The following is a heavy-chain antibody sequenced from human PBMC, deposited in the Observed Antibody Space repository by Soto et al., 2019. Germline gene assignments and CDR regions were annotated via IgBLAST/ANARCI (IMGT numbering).Heavy chain of an antibody. D-gene: IGHD3-9*01. J-gene: IGHJ6*02. Sequence: EVDLVESGGDLVQPGGSLRLSCTASGFTFSSYSMNWVRQAPGKGLEWDSSISSSSSYIYYADSVKGRFTISRDNAKNSLYLQMNSLRAEDTAVYYCARDYDILTGYYYYYYGMDVWGQGTTVSVSS. CDR3: ARDYDILTGYYYYYYGMDV. CDR1: GFTFSSYS. CDR2: ISSSSSYI. V-gene: IGHV3-21*01.